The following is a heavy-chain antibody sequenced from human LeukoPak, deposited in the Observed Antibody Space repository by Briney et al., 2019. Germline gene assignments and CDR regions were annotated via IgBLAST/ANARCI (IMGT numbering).Heavy chain of an antibody. D-gene: IGHD5-24*01. CDR3: ARERDGRFFDY. CDR1: GFTFSSYA. Sequence: GGSLRLSCAASGFTFSSYAMSWVRQAPGKGLEWVANINQDGSEKYFVDSVRGRFTISRDNSKNSLHLQMNTLRAEDTAVYYCARERDGRFFDYWGQGTLVTVSS. V-gene: IGHV3-7*01. J-gene: IGHJ4*02. CDR2: INQDGSEK.